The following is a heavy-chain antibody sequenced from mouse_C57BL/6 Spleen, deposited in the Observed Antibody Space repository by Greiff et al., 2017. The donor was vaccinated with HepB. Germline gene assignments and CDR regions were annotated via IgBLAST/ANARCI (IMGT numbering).Heavy chain of an antibody. V-gene: IGHV1-82*01. CDR1: GYAFSSSW. CDR3: AIFFDYDWYFDV. D-gene: IGHD2-4*01. Sequence: QVQLQHSGPELVKPGASVKISCKASGYAFSSSWMNWVKQRPGKGLEWIGRIYPGDGDTNYNGKFKGKATLTADKSSSTAYMQLSSLTSEDSAVYFCAIFFDYDWYFDVWGTGTTVTVSS. J-gene: IGHJ1*03. CDR2: IYPGDGDT.